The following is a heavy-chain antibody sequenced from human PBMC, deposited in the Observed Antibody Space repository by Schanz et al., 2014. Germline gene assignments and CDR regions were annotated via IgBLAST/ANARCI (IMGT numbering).Heavy chain of an antibody. CDR1: GYSFSTYA. D-gene: IGHD2-2*01. Sequence: QVHLVQSESELKNPGASVKVSCKTSGYSFSTYAMNWVRQAPGQGLEWMGWINTKTGNPTYAQGFTGRFVFSLDTSVSTTHLQITNLNADDTAVYYCARGYCAGTSCPIFDYWGQGTLVTVSS. J-gene: IGHJ4*02. V-gene: IGHV7-4-1*02. CDR2: INTKTGNP. CDR3: ARGYCAGTSCPIFDY.